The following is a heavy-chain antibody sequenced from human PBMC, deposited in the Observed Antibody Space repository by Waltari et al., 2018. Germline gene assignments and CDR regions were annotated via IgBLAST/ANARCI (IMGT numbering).Heavy chain of an antibody. V-gene: IGHV3-30-3*01. CDR1: GFTFSSYA. J-gene: IGHJ4*02. CDR2: ISYDGRNK. D-gene: IGHD3-10*01. CDR3: ARDRRGFITMDCPDY. Sequence: QVQLVESGGGVVQPGRSLRLSCAASGFTFSSYAMHWVRQAPGKGLEWGAVISYDGRNKYYADTVKGRFTISRDNSKNTLYLQMNSLGAEDTAVYYCARDRRGFITMDCPDYWGQGTLVTVSS.